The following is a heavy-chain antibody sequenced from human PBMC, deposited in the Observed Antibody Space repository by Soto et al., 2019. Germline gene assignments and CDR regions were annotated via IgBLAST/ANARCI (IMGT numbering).Heavy chain of an antibody. CDR1: GFTFSSYG. CDR2: IWYDGRKK. D-gene: IGHD2-15*01. CDR3: ARDQTEYCTGGGCYWFDP. J-gene: IGHJ5*02. Sequence: QGQLVESGGGVVQPGRSLRLSCAASGFTFSSYGMHWVRQAPGKGLEWVAVIWYDGRKKHYADFVKGRFTISRDNSKNTLYLQMNSLTAEDKAVYYCARDQTEYCTGGGCYWFDPWGQGTLVTVSS. V-gene: IGHV3-33*01.